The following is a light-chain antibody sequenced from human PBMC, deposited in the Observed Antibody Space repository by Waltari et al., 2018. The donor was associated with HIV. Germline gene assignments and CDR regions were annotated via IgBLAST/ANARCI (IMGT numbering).Light chain of an antibody. CDR2: YAS. CDR3: QQRAIWPPT. V-gene: IGKV3-11*01. Sequence: EIVLTQSPATLALSPGEIATLSCRDSQNITKYLSWYQQNIGQSPRLLVDYASVAATNSSARFTGSGCATDFIPTIDRPEIGDAGFYFCQQRAIWPPTFGQGTRLEI. J-gene: IGKJ5*01. CDR1: QNITKY.